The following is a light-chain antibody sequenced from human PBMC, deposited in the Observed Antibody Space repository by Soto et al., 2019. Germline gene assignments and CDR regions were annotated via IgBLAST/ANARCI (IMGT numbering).Light chain of an antibody. Sequence: DIQMTQSPSTLSGSVGDRVTITCRASQTISSWLAWYQQKPGKAPKLLIYKASTLKSGVPSRFSGSGSGTEFTLTISSLQPDDFATYYCKHYNSYSEAFGQGTKVALK. J-gene: IGKJ1*01. CDR2: KAS. CDR1: QTISSW. V-gene: IGKV1-5*03. CDR3: KHYNSYSEA.